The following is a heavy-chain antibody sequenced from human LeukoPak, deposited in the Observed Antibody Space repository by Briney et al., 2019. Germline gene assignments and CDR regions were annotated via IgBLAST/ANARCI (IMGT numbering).Heavy chain of an antibody. CDR1: GYTFTGYY. CDR2: INPNSGGT. CDR3: ARNTGGYSGYGGDWFDP. J-gene: IGHJ5*02. D-gene: IGHD5-12*01. V-gene: IGHV1-2*02. Sequence: ASVKVSCKASGYTFTGYYMHWVRRAPGQGLEWMGWINPNSGGTNYAQKFQGRVTMTRDTSISTAYMELSRLRSDDTAVYYCARNTGGYSGYGGDWFDPWGQGTLVTVSS.